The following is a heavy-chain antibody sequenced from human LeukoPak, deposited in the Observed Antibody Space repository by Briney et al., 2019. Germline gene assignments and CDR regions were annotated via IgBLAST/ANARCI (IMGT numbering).Heavy chain of an antibody. D-gene: IGHD3-22*01. V-gene: IGHV4-59*08. CDR2: IYYSGST. CDR1: GGSISSYY. Sequence: KPSETLSLTCTVSGGSISSYYWSWIRQPPGKGLEWIGYIYYSGSTNYNPSLKSRVTISVDTSKNQFSLKLSSVTAADTAVYYCASQDYYDSSGWRDYWGQGTLVTVSS. CDR3: ASQDYYDSSGWRDY. J-gene: IGHJ4*02.